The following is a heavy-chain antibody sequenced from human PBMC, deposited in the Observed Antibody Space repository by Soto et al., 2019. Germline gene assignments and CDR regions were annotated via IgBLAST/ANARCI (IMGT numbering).Heavy chain of an antibody. CDR3: ARGLDSVVTRLDY. Sequence: QVQLVESGGGVVQPGRSLRLSCAASGFTLSSYGMHWVRQAPGKGLEWVALIWYDGSNKYYADSVEGRFTISRDNYKNTLYLQMNSLRAEDTAVYYCARGLDSVVTRLDYWGQGTLVTVSS. J-gene: IGHJ4*02. V-gene: IGHV3-33*01. D-gene: IGHD4-4*01. CDR2: IWYDGSNK. CDR1: GFTLSSYG.